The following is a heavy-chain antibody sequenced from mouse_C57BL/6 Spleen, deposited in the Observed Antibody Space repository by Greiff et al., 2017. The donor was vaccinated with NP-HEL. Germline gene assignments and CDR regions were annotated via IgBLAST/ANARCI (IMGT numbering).Heavy chain of an antibody. Sequence: VQLQQSGPELVKPGASVKISCKASGYSFTGYYMNWVKQSPEKSLEWIGEINPSTGGTTYNQKFKAKATLTVDKSSSTAYMQLKSLTSEDSAVYYCARFPKGSSPLDYWGQGTTLTVSS. V-gene: IGHV1-42*01. CDR1: GYSFTGYY. CDR2: INPSTGGT. CDR3: ARFPKGSSPLDY. J-gene: IGHJ2*01. D-gene: IGHD1-1*01.